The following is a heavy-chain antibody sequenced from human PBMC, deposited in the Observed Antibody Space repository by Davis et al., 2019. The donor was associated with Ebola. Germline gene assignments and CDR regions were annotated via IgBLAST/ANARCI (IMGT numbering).Heavy chain of an antibody. D-gene: IGHD1-26*01. CDR2: IYYSGST. CDR3: ASHTISGSYYRDTFDY. CDR1: GGSISSSSYY. J-gene: IGHJ4*02. V-gene: IGHV4-39*01. Sequence: MPSETLSLTCTVSGGSISSSSYYWGWIRQPPGKGLEWIGSIYYSGSTYYNASLNSRVTISVDTSMNQFSLKLSSVTAADTSVYFCASHTISGSYYRDTFDYWGQGTLVTVSS.